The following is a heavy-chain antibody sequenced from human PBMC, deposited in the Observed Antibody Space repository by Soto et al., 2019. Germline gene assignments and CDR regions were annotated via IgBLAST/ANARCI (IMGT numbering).Heavy chain of an antibody. D-gene: IGHD6-13*01. Sequence: SVKVSCKASGGTFSSYSICWVRQAPVQGLEWMGGIIPIFGTANYAQKFQGRVTITADESTSTAYMELSSLRSEDTAVYYCARAKQQRPYGMHVWGQGTTVTVSS. J-gene: IGHJ6*02. CDR2: IIPIFGTA. V-gene: IGHV1-69*13. CDR3: ARAKQQRPYGMHV. CDR1: GGTFSSYS.